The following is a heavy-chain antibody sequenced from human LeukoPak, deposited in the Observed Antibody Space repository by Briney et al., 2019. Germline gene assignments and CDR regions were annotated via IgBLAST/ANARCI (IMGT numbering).Heavy chain of an antibody. CDR1: GYTFSDYY. J-gene: IGHJ4*02. D-gene: IGHD1-26*01. Sequence: GASVKVSCKASGYTFSDYYMHWVRHAPGQGLEWMGRINPNSGGTNYAQKFRGRVTLTRDTSTSTAHMELGGLTSDDTAVYYCARGAGYTGNYAGILDYWGQGTLVTVSS. CDR2: INPNSGGT. V-gene: IGHV1-2*06. CDR3: ARGAGYTGNYAGILDY.